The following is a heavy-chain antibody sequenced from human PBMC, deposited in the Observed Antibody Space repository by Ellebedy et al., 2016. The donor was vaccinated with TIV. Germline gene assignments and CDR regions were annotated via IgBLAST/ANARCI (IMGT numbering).Heavy chain of an antibody. J-gene: IGHJ4*02. CDR1: GDSVSSGSDY. V-gene: IGHV4-61*01. CDR2: IFYSGST. Sequence: SETLSLXXTVSGDSVSSGSDYWTWIRQPPGKGLEWIGYIFYSGSTNYNPSLKSRLTISIDTSKDQFSLKLTSVTAADTAIYYCARGPIGGAVAGPVDCWGQGTLVTVSS. D-gene: IGHD6-19*01. CDR3: ARGPIGGAVAGPVDC.